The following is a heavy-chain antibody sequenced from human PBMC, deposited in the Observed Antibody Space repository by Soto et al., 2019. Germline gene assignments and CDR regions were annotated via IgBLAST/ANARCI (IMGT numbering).Heavy chain of an antibody. CDR1: GDSIKASHW. CDR2: IYHSGGT. V-gene: IGHV4-4*02. CDR3: ARAPTLRPAFEY. D-gene: IGHD2-21*02. J-gene: IGHJ4*02. Sequence: HVQLQESGPGLVKPSGTLSLTCTVSGDSIKASHWYSGVRQPPGKGLEWIGEIYHSGGTNLNPSLKSRVTMSLGKSKNEIFLNLDSVTAADTAVYYCARAPTLRPAFEYWGQGALVTVSA.